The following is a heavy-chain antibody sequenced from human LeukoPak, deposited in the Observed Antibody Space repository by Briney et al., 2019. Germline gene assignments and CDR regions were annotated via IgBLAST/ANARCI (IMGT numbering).Heavy chain of an antibody. V-gene: IGHV3-11*01. D-gene: IGHD2-2*01. CDR2: ISSSGSTI. Sequence: SGGSLRLSCAASGFTFSAYYMSWIRQAPGKGLEWVSYISSSGSTIYYADSVKGRFTISRDNAKNSLYLQMNSLRAEDTAVYYCARDLCSSTSCFFDPWGQGTLVTVSS. CDR1: GFTFSAYY. CDR3: ARDLCSSTSCFFDP. J-gene: IGHJ5*02.